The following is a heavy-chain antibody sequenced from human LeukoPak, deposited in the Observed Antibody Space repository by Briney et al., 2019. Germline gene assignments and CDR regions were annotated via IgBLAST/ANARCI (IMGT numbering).Heavy chain of an antibody. D-gene: IGHD4-23*01. Sequence: GGSLRLSCAASGFTFSSYEMSWVRQAPGKGLEWVANIKQDGSEKYYVDSVKGRFTISRDNAKNSLYLQMNSLRAEDTAVYYCAKDFLAYGGGYYGGVDYWGQGTLVTVSS. CDR3: AKDFLAYGGGYYGGVDY. J-gene: IGHJ4*02. V-gene: IGHV3-7*01. CDR2: IKQDGSEK. CDR1: GFTFSSYE.